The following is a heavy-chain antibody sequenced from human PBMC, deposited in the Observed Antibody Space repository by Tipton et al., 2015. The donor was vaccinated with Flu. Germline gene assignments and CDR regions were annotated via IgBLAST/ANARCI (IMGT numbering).Heavy chain of an antibody. J-gene: IGHJ3*02. CDR2: IYHNGNI. Sequence: TLSLTCAVSGVSISGGGYSWSWIRQPPGKGLEWIGYIYHNGNIYYTPSLKSRVTISVDMSKNQVSLKLNSVTAADTAVYYCARGRYCSSGTCDAFDIWGQGRMVTVS. D-gene: IGHD2-15*01. CDR1: GVSISGGGYS. CDR3: ARGRYCSSGTCDAFDI. V-gene: IGHV4-30-2*01.